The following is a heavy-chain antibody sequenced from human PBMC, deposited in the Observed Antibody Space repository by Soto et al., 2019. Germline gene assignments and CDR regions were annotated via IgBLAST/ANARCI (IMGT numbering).Heavy chain of an antibody. CDR2: ILPSSGST. CDR1: GYTFTTSY. V-gene: IGHV1-46*01. CDR3: ARARGHSFGLPQNWFDP. J-gene: IGHJ5*02. D-gene: IGHD5-12*01. Sequence: ASVKVSCKAHGYTFTTSYVNWVRQAPGQGLEWMGIILPSSGSTSYAQNFQGRVTMTRYTSTSTVYMELTSLRIEDTAVYYCARARGHSFGLPQNWFDPWGQGTPVTVSS.